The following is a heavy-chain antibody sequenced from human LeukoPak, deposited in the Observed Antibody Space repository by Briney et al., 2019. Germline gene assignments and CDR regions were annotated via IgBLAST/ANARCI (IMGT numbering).Heavy chain of an antibody. J-gene: IGHJ4*02. Sequence: SDTLCLTRTVSGGSISSSSYYWAWIRQPPGKGLEWLASIYCSGSTYYNPSLKSRVTISVDPSKNQCSLKLSSVTAADTAVYHCARHLDSSGTHFDYWGQGTLVTVSS. CDR2: IYCSGST. CDR1: GGSISSSSYY. V-gene: IGHV4-39*01. CDR3: ARHLDSSGTHFDY. D-gene: IGHD3-22*01.